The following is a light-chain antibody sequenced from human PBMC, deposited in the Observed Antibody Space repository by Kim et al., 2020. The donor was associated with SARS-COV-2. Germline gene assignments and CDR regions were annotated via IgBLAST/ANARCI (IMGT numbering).Light chain of an antibody. V-gene: IGLV3-1*01. CDR1: KLGDKY. Sequence: SPGQTDSITCSGDKLGDKYACWYQRKPGQSPVLVIYQDSKRPSGIPERFSGSNSGNTATLTISGTQALDEADYYCQAWDSSTASYVFGTGTKVTVL. J-gene: IGLJ1*01. CDR2: QDS. CDR3: QAWDSSTASYV.